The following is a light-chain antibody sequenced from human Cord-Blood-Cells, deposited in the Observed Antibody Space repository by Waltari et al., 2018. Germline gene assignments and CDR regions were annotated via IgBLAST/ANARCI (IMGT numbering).Light chain of an antibody. CDR1: SSDVGGYNY. CDR2: DAS. Sequence: QSALTQPRSVSGSPGQSVTISCTGTSSDVGGYNYVSWYQQHPGKAPKLMIYDASKRPSGGPDRFSGSKSGNSASLTISGLQAEDEAEYYCCSYAGSYTWVFGGGTKLTVL. J-gene: IGLJ3*02. V-gene: IGLV2-11*01. CDR3: CSYAGSYTWV.